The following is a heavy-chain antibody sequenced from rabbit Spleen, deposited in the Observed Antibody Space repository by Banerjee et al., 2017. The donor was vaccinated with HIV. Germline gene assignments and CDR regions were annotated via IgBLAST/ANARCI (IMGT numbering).Heavy chain of an antibody. V-gene: IGHV1S45*01. CDR3: ARGADGTYTHGLRL. J-gene: IGHJ4*01. D-gene: IGHD5-1*01. CDR2: IYAGGSDNT. Sequence: QEQLEESGGDLVKPEGSLTLTCTASEFSFSSSYWICWVRQAPGKGLEWIACIYAGGSDNTYTDKGVYATWAKGRFTISRTSSTTVTLQMTSLTAADTAAYFCARGADGTYTHGLRLWGPGTLVTVS. CDR1: EFSFSSSYW.